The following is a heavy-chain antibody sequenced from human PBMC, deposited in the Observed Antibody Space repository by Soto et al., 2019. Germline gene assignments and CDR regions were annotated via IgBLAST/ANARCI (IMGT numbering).Heavy chain of an antibody. CDR2: VSGNGGET. J-gene: IGHJ4*02. V-gene: IGHV3-23*01. Sequence: TGGSLRLSCAASGLKFRNYAMTWVRQAPGKGPEWVSTVSGNGGETFYADSVKGRFTISRDNSKDTFYLIMKSLRVEDTAVYYCAKGGHMSFFDYWGQGT. CDR3: AKGGHMSFFDY. CDR1: GLKFRNYA.